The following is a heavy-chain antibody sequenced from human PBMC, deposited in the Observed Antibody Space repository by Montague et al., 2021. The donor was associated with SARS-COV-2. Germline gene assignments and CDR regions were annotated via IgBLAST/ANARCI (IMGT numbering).Heavy chain of an antibody. CDR3: ARDIREPEVRSRGWFDP. V-gene: IGHV4-4*02. D-gene: IGHD1-26*01. Sequence: ETLSLTCGVSGGSISDNNWWSWVRQSPETGLEWIGEISLGGHTDYNPSLKSRVTISLDKSKDQFSLTLTSVTAADTAVYYCARDIREPEVRSRGWFDPWGQGILVTVSS. J-gene: IGHJ5*02. CDR1: GGSISDNNW. CDR2: ISLGGHT.